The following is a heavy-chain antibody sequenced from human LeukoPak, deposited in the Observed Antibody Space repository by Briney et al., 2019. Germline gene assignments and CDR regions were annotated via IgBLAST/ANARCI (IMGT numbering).Heavy chain of an antibody. D-gene: IGHD6-19*01. CDR3: ARSSGWIDF. V-gene: IGHV6-1*01. Sequence: SQTLSLTCAISGDSVSSNSAVWHWIRQSPSRGLEWLGRTYYRSKWYNDYAVSVKSRITINPETSKNQFSLQLNSVTLEDTAIYYCARSSGWIDFWGQGTLVTVSS. J-gene: IGHJ4*02. CDR2: TYYRSKWYN. CDR1: GDSVSSNSAV.